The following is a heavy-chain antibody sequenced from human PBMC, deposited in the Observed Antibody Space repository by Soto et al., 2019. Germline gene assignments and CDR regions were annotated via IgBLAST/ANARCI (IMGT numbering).Heavy chain of an antibody. J-gene: IGHJ4*02. CDR1: GYTFTSYG. CDR3: ASTPIYSSRTDFDY. CDR2: ISAYNGNT. D-gene: IGHD6-13*01. V-gene: IGHV1-18*01. Sequence: ASVKVSCKASGYTFTSYGISWVRQAPGQGLEWMGWISAYNGNTNYAQKLQGRVTMTTDTSTSTAYMELRSLRSDDTAVYYCASTPIYSSRTDFDYWGQGTLVTVSS.